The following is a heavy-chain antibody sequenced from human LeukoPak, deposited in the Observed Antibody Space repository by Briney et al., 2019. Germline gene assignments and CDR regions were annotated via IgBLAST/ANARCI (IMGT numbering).Heavy chain of an antibody. Sequence: PSETLSLTCTVSGYSISSGYYWSWIRQPPGKGLEWIGSIYHSGSTYYNPSLKSRVTISVDTSKNQFSLKLSSVTAADTAVYYCARDGFGELYYYYYYYMDVWGKGTTVTVSS. CDR3: ARDGFGELYYYYYYYMDV. CDR2: IYHSGST. V-gene: IGHV4-38-2*02. D-gene: IGHD3-10*01. J-gene: IGHJ6*03. CDR1: GYSISSGYY.